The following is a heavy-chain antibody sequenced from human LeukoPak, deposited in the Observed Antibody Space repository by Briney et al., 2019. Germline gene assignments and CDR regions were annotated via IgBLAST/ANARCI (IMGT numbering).Heavy chain of an antibody. Sequence: NRGESLRISCKGSGYSFTNFWIGWVRQMPGKGLEWMGIIHPGDSDTRYSPSFQGQVTISADKSISTAYLQWNSLKASDTAMYYCARRSGSYFDYWGQGTLVTASS. CDR1: GYSFTNFW. D-gene: IGHD1-26*01. J-gene: IGHJ4*02. CDR3: ARRSGSYFDY. CDR2: IHPGDSDT. V-gene: IGHV5-51*01.